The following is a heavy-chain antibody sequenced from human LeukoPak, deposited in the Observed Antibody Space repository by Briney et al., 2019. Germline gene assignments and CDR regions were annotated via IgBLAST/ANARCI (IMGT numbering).Heavy chain of an antibody. Sequence: SETLSLTCTVSGGSISSYYWSWIRQPPGKGLEWIGYIYYSGSTNYNPSLKSRVTMSVDTSKNQFSLKLSSVTAADTAVYYCATTVTTTARVDYYYGMDVWGQGTTVTVSS. CDR1: GGSISSYY. CDR3: ATTVTTTARVDYYYGMDV. V-gene: IGHV4-59*12. CDR2: IYYSGST. D-gene: IGHD4-11*01. J-gene: IGHJ6*02.